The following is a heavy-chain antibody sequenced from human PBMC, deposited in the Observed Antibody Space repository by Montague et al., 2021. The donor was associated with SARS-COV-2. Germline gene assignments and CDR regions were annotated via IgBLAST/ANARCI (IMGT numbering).Heavy chain of an antibody. D-gene: IGHD4-17*01. CDR2: IYAGGGT. Sequence: SLRLSCAASGLTVNSNFMTWVRQAPGKGLEWVSVIYAGGGTDYADSVKGRFTVSRDNSKNTLYLQMNSLRVDDTALYYCASGLGYGDYGDYWGQGTLATVSS. V-gene: IGHV3-53*01. J-gene: IGHJ4*02. CDR1: GLTVNSNF. CDR3: ASGLGYGDYGDY.